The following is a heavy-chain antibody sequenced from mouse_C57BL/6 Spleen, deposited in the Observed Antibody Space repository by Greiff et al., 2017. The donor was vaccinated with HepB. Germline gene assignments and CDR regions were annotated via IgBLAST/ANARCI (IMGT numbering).Heavy chain of an antibody. CDR2: ISYDGSN. Sequence: ESGPGLVKPSQSLSLTCSVTGYSITSGYYWNWIRQFPGNKLEWMGYISYDGSNNYNPSLKNRISITRDTSKNQFFLKLNSVTTEDTATYYCARGKLGDYAMDYWGQGTSVTVSS. V-gene: IGHV3-6*01. D-gene: IGHD4-1*01. CDR3: ARGKLGDYAMDY. CDR1: GYSITSGYY. J-gene: IGHJ4*01.